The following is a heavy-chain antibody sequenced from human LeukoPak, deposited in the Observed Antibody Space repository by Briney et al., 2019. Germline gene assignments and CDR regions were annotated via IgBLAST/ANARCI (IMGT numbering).Heavy chain of an antibody. CDR3: ARGYYYDSSGP. CDR2: MNPNSGNT. V-gene: IGHV1-8*01. Sequence: ASVQVSCQASGYPFTSYDINWVRPATGQGLEWMGWMNPNSGNTGYSQKFQGRVTMTRNTSISTAYMELSSLRSEDTAVYYCARGYYYDSSGPWGQGTLVTVSS. J-gene: IGHJ5*02. D-gene: IGHD3-22*01. CDR1: GYPFTSYD.